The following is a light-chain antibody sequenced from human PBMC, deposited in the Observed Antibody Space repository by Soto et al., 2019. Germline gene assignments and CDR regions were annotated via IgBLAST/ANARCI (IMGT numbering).Light chain of an antibody. CDR2: GAS. Sequence: EIVLTQSPATLSLSPGERATLSCRASQSVSSYLAWYQQKPGQAPRLLIYGASSRASGIPDRFSGSGSGTDFTLTISRLDPEDFAVYYCQQYGRSSLTFGPGTKVDI. CDR3: QQYGRSSLT. V-gene: IGKV3-20*01. J-gene: IGKJ3*01. CDR1: QSVSSY.